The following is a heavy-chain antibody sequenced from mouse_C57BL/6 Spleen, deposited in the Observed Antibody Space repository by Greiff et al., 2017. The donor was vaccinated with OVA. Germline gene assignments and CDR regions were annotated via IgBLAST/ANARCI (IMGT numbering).Heavy chain of an antibody. CDR2: INPSNGGT. Sequence: QVQLQQPGTELVKPGASVKLSCKASGYTFTSYWMHWVKQRPGQGLEWIGNINPSNGGTNYNEKFKSKATLTVDKSSSTAYMQRSSLTSEDSAVYYCAREVLLRGWYFDVWGTGTTVTVSS. CDR3: AREVLLRGWYFDV. CDR1: GYTFTSYW. V-gene: IGHV1-53*01. D-gene: IGHD1-1*01. J-gene: IGHJ1*03.